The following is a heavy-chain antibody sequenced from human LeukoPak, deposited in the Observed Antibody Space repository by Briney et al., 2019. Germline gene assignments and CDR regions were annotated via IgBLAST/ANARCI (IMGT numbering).Heavy chain of an antibody. V-gene: IGHV1-69*13. CDR1: GGTFSSYA. D-gene: IGHD3-9*01. J-gene: IGHJ4*02. CDR3: ARGTLGDILTGSYDC. Sequence: GASVKVSCKASGGTFSSYAISWVRQAPGQGLEWMGGIIPIFGTANYAQKFQGRVAITADESTSTAYMELSSLRSEDTAVYFCARGTLGDILTGSYDCWGQGTLVTVSS. CDR2: IIPIFGTA.